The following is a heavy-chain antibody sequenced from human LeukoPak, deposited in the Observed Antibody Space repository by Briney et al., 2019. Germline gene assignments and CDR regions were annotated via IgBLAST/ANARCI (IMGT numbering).Heavy chain of an antibody. CDR2: ITTSDGNA. Sequence: GGSLRLSCAASGFTFSSYTMSWVRQAPGKGLEWVSTITTSDGNAYYADSVKGRFTVSRDNSKNTLFLQMNSLRAEDTAVYYCAKDGGLWVSAHWGDSWGRGTLVTVSS. CDR3: AKDGGLWVSAHWGDS. J-gene: IGHJ4*02. CDR1: GFTFSSYT. D-gene: IGHD7-27*01. V-gene: IGHV3-23*01.